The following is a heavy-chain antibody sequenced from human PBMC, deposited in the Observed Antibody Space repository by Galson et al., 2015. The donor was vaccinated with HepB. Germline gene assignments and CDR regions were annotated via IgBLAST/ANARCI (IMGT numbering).Heavy chain of an antibody. CDR2: ISYDGSNK. CDR1: GFTFSSYG. D-gene: IGHD6-19*01. CDR3: AKDRSGSSGWDAEYFQH. V-gene: IGHV3-30*18. J-gene: IGHJ1*01. Sequence: CAASGFTFSSYGMHWVRQAPGMGLEWVAVISYDGSNKYYADSVKGRFTISRDNSKNTLYLQMNSLRAEDTAVYYCAKDRSGSSGWDAEYFQHWGQGTLVTVSS.